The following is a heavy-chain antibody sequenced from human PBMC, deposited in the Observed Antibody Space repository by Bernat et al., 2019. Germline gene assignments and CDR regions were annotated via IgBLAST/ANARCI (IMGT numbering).Heavy chain of an antibody. D-gene: IGHD4-17*01. V-gene: IGHV3-33*01. CDR2: IWYDGSNK. CDR1: GFTFSSYG. Sequence: QVQLVESGGGVVQPGRSLRLSCAASGFTFSSYGMHWVRQAPGKGLEWVAVIWYDGSNKYYADSVKGRFTISRDNSKNTLYLQMNSLGAEDTAVYYCARDGYGDYSTFDYWGQGTLVTVSS. J-gene: IGHJ4*02. CDR3: ARDGYGDYSTFDY.